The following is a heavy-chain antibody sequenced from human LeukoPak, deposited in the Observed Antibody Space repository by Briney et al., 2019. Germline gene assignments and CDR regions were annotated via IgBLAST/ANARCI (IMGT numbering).Heavy chain of an antibody. CDR1: GFTFNTYN. J-gene: IGHJ4*02. Sequence: PGESLRLSCVASGFTFNTYNMNWVRQAPGKGLEWVSSITSSSSYIYYADSVKGRFTISRDNAKNSLYLQMNSLRAEDTAVYYCARGWRYFDCWGQGTLVTVSS. D-gene: IGHD3-9*01. CDR2: ITSSSSYI. CDR3: ARGWRYFDC. V-gene: IGHV3-21*06.